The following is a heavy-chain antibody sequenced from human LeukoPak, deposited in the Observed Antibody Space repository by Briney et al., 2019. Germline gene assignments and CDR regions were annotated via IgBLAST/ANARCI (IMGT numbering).Heavy chain of an antibody. J-gene: IGHJ4*02. V-gene: IGHV3-23*01. CDR2: ISASGAGT. CDR1: GFSFRAYA. CDR3: AKAQGSYYFDD. D-gene: IGHD1-26*01. Sequence: GGSLRLSCAAAGFSFRAYAMSWVRQVPGKGLEWVSGISASGAGTYYADSVKGRLTISRDNSKNTLYLRMNSLRVEDTAVYYCAKAQGSYYFDDWGQGTLVTVSS.